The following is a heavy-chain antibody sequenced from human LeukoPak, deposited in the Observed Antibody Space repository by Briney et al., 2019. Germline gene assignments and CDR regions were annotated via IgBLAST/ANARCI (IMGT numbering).Heavy chain of an antibody. CDR1: GFPFSSYW. CDR3: ARGAGGYSYG. J-gene: IGHJ4*02. Sequence: GGSLRLSCAASGFPFSSYWMHWVRQAPGKGLVWVSRINSDGSGTSYADSVKGRFTTSRDNANNTLYLQMNSLRGEDTAVYYCARGAGGYSYGWGQGTLVTVSS. V-gene: IGHV3-74*01. D-gene: IGHD5-18*01. CDR2: INSDGSGT.